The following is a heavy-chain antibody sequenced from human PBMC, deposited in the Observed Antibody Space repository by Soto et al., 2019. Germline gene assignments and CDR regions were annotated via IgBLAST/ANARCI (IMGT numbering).Heavy chain of an antibody. D-gene: IGHD1-20*01. CDR2: IKSKTDGGTT. V-gene: IGHV3-15*01. CDR1: GFTFSNAW. CDR3: TTDPSGLNWSPGTGYYYYGMDV. Sequence: EVQLVESGGGLVKPGGSLRLSCAASGFTFSNAWMSWVRQAPGKGLEWVGRIKSKTDGGTTDYAAPVKGRFTISRDDSKKMVYLQMNSLKTEDTAVYYCTTDPSGLNWSPGTGYYYYGMDVWGQGTTVTVSS. J-gene: IGHJ6*02.